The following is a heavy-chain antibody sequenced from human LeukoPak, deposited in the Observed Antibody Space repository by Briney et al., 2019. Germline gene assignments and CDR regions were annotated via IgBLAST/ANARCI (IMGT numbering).Heavy chain of an antibody. CDR1: GGSISDYY. Sequence: SETLSLTCAVYGGSISDYYWTWIRQSPGKGLEWIGEINHSGSTNYNPSLESRVTISVDTSQNQFSLTVSSVTAADTAVYYCARGMPQDAFDIWGQGTMVTVSS. D-gene: IGHD2-2*01. CDR2: INHSGST. CDR3: ARGMPQDAFDI. J-gene: IGHJ3*02. V-gene: IGHV4-34*01.